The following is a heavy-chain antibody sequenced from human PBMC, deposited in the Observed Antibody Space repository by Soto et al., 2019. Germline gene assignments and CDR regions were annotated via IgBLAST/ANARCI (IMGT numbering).Heavy chain of an antibody. CDR1: GYTFTSYG. J-gene: IGHJ6*02. CDR2: ISAYNGNT. V-gene: IGHV1-18*01. D-gene: IGHD6-19*01. Sequence: QVQLVQSGAEVKKPGASVKVSCKASGYTFTSYGISWVRQAPGQGLEWMGWISAYNGNTNYAQKLQGRVTMTTDTATSTAYMELRSLRSDDTAVYYCAREGPGYSSGWSYNGYYYGMDVWGQGTTVTVSS. CDR3: AREGPGYSSGWSYNGYYYGMDV.